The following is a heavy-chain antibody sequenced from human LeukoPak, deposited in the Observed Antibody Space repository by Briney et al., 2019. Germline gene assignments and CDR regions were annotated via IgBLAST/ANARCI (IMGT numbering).Heavy chain of an antibody. J-gene: IGHJ4*02. CDR2: INPNSGGT. Sequence: VASVKVSCKASGYTFTGYYMHWVRQAPGQGLERMGWINPNSGGTNYAQKFQGRVTMTRDTSISTAYMELSRLRSDDTAVYYCARVGGYCSSTSCYYRYWGQGTLVTVSS. V-gene: IGHV1-2*02. D-gene: IGHD2-2*01. CDR3: ARVGGYCSSTSCYYRY. CDR1: GYTFTGYY.